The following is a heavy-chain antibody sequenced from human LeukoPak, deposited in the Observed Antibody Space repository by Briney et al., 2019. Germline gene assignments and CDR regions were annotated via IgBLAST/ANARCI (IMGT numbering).Heavy chain of an antibody. CDR3: ARDRRQWPGAVDFDY. CDR2: ISCSHSTI. J-gene: IGHJ4*02. CDR1: GFTFSDYD. V-gene: IGHV3-11*04. Sequence: KPGGSLRLSCAASGFTFSDYDMSWIRQAPGKGVGWISYISCSHSTIYYADSVKGRFPISRHNAKTSLYLQMNSLRAEDTAVYYCARDRRQWPGAVDFDYWGQGTLVTVSS. D-gene: IGHD6-19*01.